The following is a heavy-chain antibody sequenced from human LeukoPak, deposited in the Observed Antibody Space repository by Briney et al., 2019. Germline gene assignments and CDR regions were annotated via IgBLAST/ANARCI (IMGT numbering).Heavy chain of an antibody. D-gene: IGHD3-10*01. V-gene: IGHV3-23*01. CDR2: IVGSGDTT. CDR1: GFTFRSFS. CDR3: ARGLDS. J-gene: IGHJ4*02. Sequence: GGSLRLSCAASGFTFRSFSMTWVRQAPGKGLEWVSAIVGSGDTTYYADSVKGRFTISRDNAKNSLYLQMNSLRAEDTAVYYCARGLDSWGQGTLVTVSS.